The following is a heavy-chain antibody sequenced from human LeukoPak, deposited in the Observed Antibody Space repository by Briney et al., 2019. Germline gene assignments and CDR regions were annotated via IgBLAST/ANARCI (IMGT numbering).Heavy chain of an antibody. CDR1: VGSISSCSYY. CDR3: ARHYGSVSYYKAPFFY. Sequence: SETLSLTCTVSVGSISSCSYYWGWIRHPPGGGLEWIGSIYSIGATYKNTSHTSRVTISEDTSKQQLSLKLSSVTDADTAVYYCARHYGSVSYYKAPFFYSGQGTLVTVSS. D-gene: IGHD3-10*01. CDR2: IYSIGAT. V-gene: IGHV4-39*01. J-gene: IGHJ4*02.